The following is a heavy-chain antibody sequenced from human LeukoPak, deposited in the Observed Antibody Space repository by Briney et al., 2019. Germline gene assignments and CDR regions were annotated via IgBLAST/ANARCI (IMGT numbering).Heavy chain of an antibody. D-gene: IGHD2-21*02. CDR1: GFSFNNYA. CDR2: IGSDGDGI. Sequence: GGSLRLSCAASGFSFNNYAMTWVRQAPGKGLEWVSVIGSDGDGIQYADSVKGRFSISRDNSKNTLYLQMNSLRTEDTAVYYCAKYAPPTTVVTRFFDYWGQGSLVSVSS. V-gene: IGHV3-23*01. CDR3: AKYAPPTTVVTRFFDY. J-gene: IGHJ4*02.